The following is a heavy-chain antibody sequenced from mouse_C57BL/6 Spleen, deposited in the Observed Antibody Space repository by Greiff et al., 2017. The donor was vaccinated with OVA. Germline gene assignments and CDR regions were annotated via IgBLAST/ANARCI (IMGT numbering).Heavy chain of an antibody. V-gene: IGHV5-17*01. CDR1: GFTFSDYG. Sequence: EVQLVESGGGLVKPGGSLKLSCAASGFTFSDYGMHWVRQAPEKGLEWVAYISSGSSTIYYAATVKGRFPISRDNAKNTLFLQMTSLRSEDTAMYYCAKAGRYSNYEAWFAYWGQGTLVTVSA. CDR3: AKAGRYSNYEAWFAY. D-gene: IGHD2-5*01. J-gene: IGHJ3*01. CDR2: ISSGSSTI.